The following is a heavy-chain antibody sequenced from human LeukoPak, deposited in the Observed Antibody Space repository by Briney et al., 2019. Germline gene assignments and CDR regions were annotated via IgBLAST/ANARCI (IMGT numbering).Heavy chain of an antibody. J-gene: IGHJ4*02. CDR2: IDPSDSYT. D-gene: IGHD3-22*01. Sequence: GESLKISCKGFGYSFTSYWISWVRQLPGKGLGWMGRIDPSDSYTNYSPSFQGHVTISADKSISTAYLQWSSLKASDTAMYYCARLGDSSGYYQPAGYWGQGTLVTVSS. CDR1: GYSFTSYW. CDR3: ARLGDSSGYYQPAGY. V-gene: IGHV5-10-1*01.